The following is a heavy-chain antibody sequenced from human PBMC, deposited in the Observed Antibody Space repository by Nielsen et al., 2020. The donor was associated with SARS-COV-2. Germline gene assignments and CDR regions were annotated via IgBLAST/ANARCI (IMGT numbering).Heavy chain of an antibody. V-gene: IGHV3-23*01. CDR3: TRRVAGGTMDV. Sequence: GESLKISCAASGFTFSNFAMNWVRQAPGKGLEWVSTIGVSGGGTYYADSLKGRFTIPRDNSKNTLYLQMNSLGADDTAIYYCTRRVAGGTMDVWGQGTTATVSS. D-gene: IGHD6-19*01. CDR2: IGVSGGGT. CDR1: GFTFSNFA. J-gene: IGHJ6*02.